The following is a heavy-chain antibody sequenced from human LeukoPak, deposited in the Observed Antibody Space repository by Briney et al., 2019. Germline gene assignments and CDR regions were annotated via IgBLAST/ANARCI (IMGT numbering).Heavy chain of an antibody. CDR2: INPNSGGT. CDR1: GYTFTGYF. V-gene: IGHV1-2*02. J-gene: IGHJ4*02. CDR3: ARGDHYDIWTGYQTPTHLSEY. D-gene: IGHD3-9*01. Sequence: ASVKVSCKASGYTFTGYFVHLMRQAPGQGLEWMGWINPNSGGTNYAQKFQGRVTMTRDTSISTAYMELSRLRSDDTAVYYCARGDHYDIWTGYQTPTHLSEYWGQGTPVTVSS.